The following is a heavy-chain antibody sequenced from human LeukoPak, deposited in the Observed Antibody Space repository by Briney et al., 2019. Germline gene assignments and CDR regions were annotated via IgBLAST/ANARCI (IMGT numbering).Heavy chain of an antibody. CDR2: ISGSGGST. V-gene: IGHV3-23*01. D-gene: IGHD3-10*01. CDR3: TGNYYGSGSYADFDY. Sequence: GGSLRLSCAASGFTFSSYGMSWVRQAPGKGLEWVSAISGSGGSTYYADSVKGRFTISRDDSKNTAYLQMDSLKTEDTAVYYCTGNYYGSGSYADFDYWGQGTLVTVSS. CDR1: GFTFSSYG. J-gene: IGHJ4*02.